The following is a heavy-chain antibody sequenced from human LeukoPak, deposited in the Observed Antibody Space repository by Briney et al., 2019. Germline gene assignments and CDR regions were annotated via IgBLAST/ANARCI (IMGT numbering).Heavy chain of an antibody. Sequence: QTGGSLRLSCAASGFPFSSYNMNWVRQAPGKGLEWVAFIRYDGSNKYYADSVKGRFTISRDNSKNTLYLQMNSLRAEDTAVYYGAKASPSIAVAGPFDYWGQGTLVTVSS. CDR1: GFPFSSYN. V-gene: IGHV3-30*02. D-gene: IGHD6-19*01. CDR3: AKASPSIAVAGPFDY. CDR2: IRYDGSNK. J-gene: IGHJ4*02.